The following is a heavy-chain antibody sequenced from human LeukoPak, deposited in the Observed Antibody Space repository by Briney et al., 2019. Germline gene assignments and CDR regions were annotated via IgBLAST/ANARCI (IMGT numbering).Heavy chain of an antibody. V-gene: IGHV4-39*07. J-gene: IGHJ3*02. CDR3: ARDDYDILTGYPNAFDI. Sequence: SETLSLTCTVSGGSISSSSYYWGWIRQPPGKGLEWIGEIYHSGSTNYNPSLKSRVTISVDKSKNQFSLKLSSVTAADTAVYYCARDDYDILTGYPNAFDIWGQGTMVTVSS. CDR2: IYHSGST. CDR1: GGSISSSSYY. D-gene: IGHD3-9*01.